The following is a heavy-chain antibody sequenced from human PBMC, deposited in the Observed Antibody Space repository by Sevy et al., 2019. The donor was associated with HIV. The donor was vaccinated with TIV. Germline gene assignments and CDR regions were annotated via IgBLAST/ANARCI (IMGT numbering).Heavy chain of an antibody. CDR1: GFTFSSYA. Sequence: GGSLRLSCAASGFTFSSYAMHWVRQAPGKGLEWVAVISYDGSNKYYADSVKGRFTISRDNSKNTLYLQMNGLRAEDTAVYYCARPFWELLYGMDVWGQGTTVTVSS. CDR2: ISYDGSNK. D-gene: IGHD1-26*01. J-gene: IGHJ6*02. V-gene: IGHV3-30-3*01. CDR3: ARPFWELLYGMDV.